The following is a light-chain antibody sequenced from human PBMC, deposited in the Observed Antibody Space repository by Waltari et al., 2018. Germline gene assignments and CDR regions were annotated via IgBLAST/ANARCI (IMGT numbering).Light chain of an antibody. Sequence: DIQMTQSPSALSASVGDRVTITCRASQDIRGWLAWYQQRPGKAPKLLIYKASTLEFGVPSRFSGSGSGTQFTLTISSLQPDDFATYYCQQYSSESTFGQGTKVEIK. CDR3: QQYSSEST. V-gene: IGKV1-5*03. J-gene: IGKJ1*01. CDR1: QDIRGW. CDR2: KAS.